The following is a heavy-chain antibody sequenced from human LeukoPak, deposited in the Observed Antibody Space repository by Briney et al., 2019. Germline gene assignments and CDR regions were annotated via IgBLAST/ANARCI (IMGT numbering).Heavy chain of an antibody. D-gene: IGHD1-26*01. CDR3: ARTPISGSYSFDY. CDR2: IYHSGST. V-gene: IGHV4-4*02. J-gene: IGHJ4*02. Sequence: SETLSLTCAVSGGSISSSNWWSWVRQPPGKGLEWIGEIYHSGSTNYNPSLKSRVTISVDKSKNQFSLKLSSVTAADTAVYYCARTPISGSYSFDYWGQGTLVTVSS. CDR1: GGSISSSNW.